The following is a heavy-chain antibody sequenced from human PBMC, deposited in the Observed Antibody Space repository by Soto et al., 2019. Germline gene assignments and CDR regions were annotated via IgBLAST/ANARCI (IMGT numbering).Heavy chain of an antibody. D-gene: IGHD4-4*01. Sequence: LGESLKISCKGSGYTFTDYWIGWVRQLPGKGLEWMGIIYPGDSDTRYSPSFQGHVTITVDKSTSTAYLQWNTLKASDTAMYYCARHISNVRYYYYVMDVCGQGNTVTFSS. J-gene: IGHJ6*02. V-gene: IGHV5-51*01. CDR1: GYTFTDYW. CDR3: ARHISNVRYYYYVMDV. CDR2: IYPGDSDT.